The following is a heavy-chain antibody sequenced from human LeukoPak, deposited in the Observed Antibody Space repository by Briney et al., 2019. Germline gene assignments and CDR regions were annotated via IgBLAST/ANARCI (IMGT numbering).Heavy chain of an antibody. D-gene: IGHD3-22*01. V-gene: IGHV3-66*01. CDR2: IYSGGST. CDR1: GFTVSSNY. J-gene: IGHJ4*02. CDR3: ARGEYYYDSSGYYAFDY. Sequence: GGSLRLSCAASGFTVSSNYMSWVRQAPGKGLEWVSVIYSGGSTYYADSVKGRFTISRDNSKNTLYLQMNSLRAEDTAVYYCARGEYYYDSSGYYAFDYWGQGTLVTVSS.